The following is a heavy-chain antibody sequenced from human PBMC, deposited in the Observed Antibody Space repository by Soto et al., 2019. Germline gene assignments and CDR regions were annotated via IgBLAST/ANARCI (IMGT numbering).Heavy chain of an antibody. CDR3: ARAIVVTVGGMDV. D-gene: IGHD5-12*01. V-gene: IGHV4-30-4*01. CDR2: IYYSGSS. Sequence: QVQLQESGPGLVKPSQTLSLTCTVSGGSISNADYYWSWVRQPPGKRLEWIGYIYYSGSSFFNPSLKSRVTMSKDTSKNQFSLRLTSVTAADTAVYYCARAIVVTVGGMDVWGRGTTVTVSS. CDR1: GGSISNADYY. J-gene: IGHJ6*02.